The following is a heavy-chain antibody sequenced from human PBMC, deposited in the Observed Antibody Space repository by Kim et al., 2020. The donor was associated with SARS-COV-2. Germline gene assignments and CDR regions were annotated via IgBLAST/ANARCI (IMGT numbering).Heavy chain of an antibody. V-gene: IGHV3-48*02. CDR2: ISSSSSTI. Sequence: GGSLRLSCAASGFTFSSYSMNWVRQAPGKGLEWVSYISSSSSTIYYADSVKGRFTISRANAKNSLHLQMNSLRDEDTAVYYCASGPSWGMDVWGQGTTVT. J-gene: IGHJ6*02. CDR1: GFTFSSYS. CDR3: ASGPSWGMDV.